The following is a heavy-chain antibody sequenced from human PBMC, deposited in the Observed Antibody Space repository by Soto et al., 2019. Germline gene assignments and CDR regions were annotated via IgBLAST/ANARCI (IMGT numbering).Heavy chain of an antibody. V-gene: IGHV1-46*01. J-gene: IGHJ4*02. CDR3: ARDGLVVAATFTIVFSKY. Sequence: ASVKVSCKASGYTFTSYYMHWVRQAPGQGLEWMGIINPSGGSTSYAQKFQGRVTMTRDTSTSTVYMELSSLRSEDTAVYYCARDGLVVAATFTIVFSKYWGQGTLVTVSS. D-gene: IGHD2-15*01. CDR1: GYTFTSYY. CDR2: INPSGGST.